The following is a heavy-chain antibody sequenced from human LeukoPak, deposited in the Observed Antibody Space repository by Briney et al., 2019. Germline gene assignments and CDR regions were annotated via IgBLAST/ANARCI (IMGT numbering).Heavy chain of an antibody. CDR3: ARNGDPYGGKRNWFDP. V-gene: IGHV1-2*02. CDR2: INPNSGGT. CDR1: GYTFTGYY. D-gene: IGHD4-17*01. J-gene: IGHJ5*02. Sequence: GASVKVSCKASGYTFTGYYMHWVRQAPGQGLEWMGWINPNSGGTNYAQKFQGRVTMTRDTSISTAYMELSRLRSDDTAVYYCARNGDPYGGKRNWFDPWGQGTLVTVSS.